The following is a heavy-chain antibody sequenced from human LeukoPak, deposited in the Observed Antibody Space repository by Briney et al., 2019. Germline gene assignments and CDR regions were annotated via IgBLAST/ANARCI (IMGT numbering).Heavy chain of an antibody. J-gene: IGHJ4*02. CDR1: AGTFSSYA. Sequence: SVKVSCKASAGTFSSYAISLVRQAPAQGLEWMGGIIPIFGTANYAQKFQGRVTITTDESTSTAYMELSSLRSEDTAVYYCAHSPPSPSLRFLEWLSAPFDYWGQGTLVTVSS. CDR2: IIPIFGTA. CDR3: AHSPPSPSLRFLEWLSAPFDY. D-gene: IGHD3-3*01. V-gene: IGHV1-69*05.